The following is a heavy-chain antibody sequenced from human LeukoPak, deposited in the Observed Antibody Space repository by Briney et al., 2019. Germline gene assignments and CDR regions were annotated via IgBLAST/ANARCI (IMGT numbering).Heavy chain of an antibody. CDR3: ARGGYSSSWYTGEDFDY. J-gene: IGHJ4*02. D-gene: IGHD6-13*01. CDR1: GYTFTGYY. CDR2: INPNSGGT. V-gene: IGHV1-2*04. Sequence: ASVKVSCKASGYTFTGYYMHWVRQAPGQGLEWMGWINPNSGGTNYAQKFQGWVTMTRDTSISTAYMELSRLRSDDTAVYYCARGGYSSSWYTGEDFDYWGQGTLVTVSS.